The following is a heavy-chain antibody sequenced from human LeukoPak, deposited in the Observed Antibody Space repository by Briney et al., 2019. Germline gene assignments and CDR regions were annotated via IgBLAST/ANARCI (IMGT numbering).Heavy chain of an antibody. D-gene: IGHD2/OR15-2a*01. J-gene: IGHJ4*02. Sequence: ASVKVSCKVSGYTPTELSMNWVRQAPGKGLEWMGRFDPEDGETIYTQKFQGRVTMTEDTSTDTAYMELTSLRSEDTAVYYCATDFYRGLQFDYWGQGALVIVSS. CDR2: FDPEDGET. CDR1: GYTPTELS. V-gene: IGHV1-24*01. CDR3: ATDFYRGLQFDY.